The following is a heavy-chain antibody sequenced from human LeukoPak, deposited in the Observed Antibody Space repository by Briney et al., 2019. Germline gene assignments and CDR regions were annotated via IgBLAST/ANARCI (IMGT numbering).Heavy chain of an antibody. CDR1: GFTFSSYS. CDR3: AREVGFGESLVDY. D-gene: IGHD3-10*01. CDR2: ISSSSSYI. Sequence: PGGSLRLSCAACGFTFSSYSMNWVRQAPGKGLEWVSSISSSSSYIYYADSVKGRFTISRDNAKNSLYLQMNSLRAEDTAVYYCAREVGFGESLVDYWGQGTLVTVSS. J-gene: IGHJ4*02. V-gene: IGHV3-21*01.